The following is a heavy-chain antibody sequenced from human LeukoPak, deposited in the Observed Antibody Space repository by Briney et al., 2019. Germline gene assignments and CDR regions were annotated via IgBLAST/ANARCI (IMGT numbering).Heavy chain of an antibody. J-gene: IGHJ4*02. Sequence: PGGSLRLSCAASGFTFSSYSMNWVRQAPGKGLEWVSSISGSSGYIYYAESVKGRFTISRDNAKNSLYLQMNSLRDEDTAVYYCARLGPSDYWGQGTLVTVSS. CDR1: GFTFSSYS. CDR3: ARLGPSDY. V-gene: IGHV3-21*01. CDR2: ISGSSGYI. D-gene: IGHD3-10*01.